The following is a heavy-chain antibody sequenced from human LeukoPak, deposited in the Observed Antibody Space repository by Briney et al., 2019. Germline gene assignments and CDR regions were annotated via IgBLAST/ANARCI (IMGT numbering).Heavy chain of an antibody. CDR3: ARGLSRCPDY. D-gene: IGHD2-15*01. Sequence: SETLSLTCTVSGGSISSSSYYWDWIRQPPGKGLEWIVSMYYSGSTYYNPSLKSRVTISVDTSKNQFSLKLSSVTAADTAVYYCARGLSRCPDYWGQGTLVTVSS. CDR2: MYYSGST. CDR1: GGSISSSSYY. V-gene: IGHV4-39*07. J-gene: IGHJ4*02.